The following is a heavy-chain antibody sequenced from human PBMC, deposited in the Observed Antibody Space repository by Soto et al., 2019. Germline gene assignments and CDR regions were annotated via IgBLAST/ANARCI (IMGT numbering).Heavy chain of an antibody. CDR3: AHSRIAADAGWFDP. Sequence: QITLKESGPTLVKPTQTLTLTCTFSGFSLSTSGVGVGWIRQPPGTALEWLALIYWDDDKRYSPSLKSRLTSTKDTSKNQVVRTMTNMAPVDTATYYCAHSRIAADAGWFDPWGQGTLVTVSS. J-gene: IGHJ5*02. CDR2: IYWDDDK. V-gene: IGHV2-5*02. CDR1: GFSLSTSGVG. D-gene: IGHD6-13*01.